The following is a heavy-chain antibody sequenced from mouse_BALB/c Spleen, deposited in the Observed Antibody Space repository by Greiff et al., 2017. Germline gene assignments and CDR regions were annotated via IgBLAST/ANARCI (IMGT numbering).Heavy chain of an antibody. CDR1: GFSLTSYG. J-gene: IGHJ3*01. CDR2: IWRGGST. CDR3: AKKEGYDGLWFAY. V-gene: IGHV2-5-1*01. Sequence: QVQLKESGPSLVQPSQSLSITCPVSGFSLTSYGVHWVRQSPGKGLEWLGVIWRGGSTDYNAAFMSRLSITKDNSKSQVFFKMNSLQADDTAIYYCAKKEGYDGLWFAYWGQGTLVTVSA. D-gene: IGHD2-2*01.